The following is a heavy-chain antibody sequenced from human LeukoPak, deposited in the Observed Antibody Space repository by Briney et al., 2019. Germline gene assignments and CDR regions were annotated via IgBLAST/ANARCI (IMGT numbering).Heavy chain of an antibody. J-gene: IGHJ4*02. V-gene: IGHV4-4*09. Sequence: SETLSLICTTSGAPISRFYWSWVRQPPGKGLEWIGNIYNGVPTFFNPSLKSRVTLSVDTSKTQFSLQLASVTTADTAVYYCVQTTGWPGFDYWGQGILVTVSS. CDR3: VQTTGWPGFDY. CDR2: IYNGVPT. D-gene: IGHD6-19*01. CDR1: GAPISRFY.